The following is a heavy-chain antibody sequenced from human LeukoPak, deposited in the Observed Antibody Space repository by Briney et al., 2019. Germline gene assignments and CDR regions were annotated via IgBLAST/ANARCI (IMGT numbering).Heavy chain of an antibody. D-gene: IGHD6-13*01. J-gene: IGHJ4*02. V-gene: IGHV3-48*01. CDR3: ARDPGMMRAAACGDY. CDR2: ISSSSNPI. CDR1: GLIFSSNG. Sequence: GGPLKPSFPAPGLIFSSNGIIWFRQAPGKGLKWISYISSSSNPIYYADSVKGRFTISRDNAKNSLYLQLSSLRAEDTAVYYCARDPGMMRAAACGDYWGQGTLVIVSS.